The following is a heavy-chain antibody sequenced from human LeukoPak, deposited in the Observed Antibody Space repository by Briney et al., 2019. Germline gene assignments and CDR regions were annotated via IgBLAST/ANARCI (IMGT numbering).Heavy chain of an antibody. Sequence: GGSLRLSCAASGFTVSSNYMNWVRQAPGKGLEWVSSISSSSSYIYYADSVKGRFTISRDNAKNSLYLQMNSLRAEDTAVYYCASSMVRGIQPDYYYYYMDVWGKGTTVTVSS. CDR2: ISSSSSYI. CDR3: ASSMVRGIQPDYYYYYMDV. V-gene: IGHV3-21*01. J-gene: IGHJ6*03. CDR1: GFTVSSNY. D-gene: IGHD3-10*01.